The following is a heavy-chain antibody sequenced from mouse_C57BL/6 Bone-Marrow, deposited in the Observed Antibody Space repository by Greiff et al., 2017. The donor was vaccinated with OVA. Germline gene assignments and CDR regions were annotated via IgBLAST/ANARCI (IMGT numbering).Heavy chain of an antibody. D-gene: IGHD1-1*01. CDR2: IYPGAGDT. CDR1: GYAFSSSW. CDR3: LYYCSSFDY. Sequence: QVQLKQSGPELVKPGASVKISCKASGYAFSSSWMNWVKQRPGKGLVWIGRIYPGAGDTIYNGKFKGKATLTADKSASTAYMQLSILTSGGSAVYFCLYYCSSFDYWGQGTTLTVSS. J-gene: IGHJ2*01. V-gene: IGHV1-82*01.